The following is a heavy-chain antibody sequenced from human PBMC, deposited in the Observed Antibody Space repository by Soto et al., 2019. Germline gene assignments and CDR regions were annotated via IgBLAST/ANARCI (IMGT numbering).Heavy chain of an antibody. V-gene: IGHV1-18*01. CDR3: ARVDGLDCISNSCYGEAFAI. J-gene: IGHJ3*02. Sequence: ASVKVSCKASGYTFTSYVISWVRQAPGQGLEWMGWISAYNGNTNYAQKLQGRVTMTTDTSTSTAYMELRGLRSDDTAVYYCARVDGLDCISNSCYGEAFAIWGQGTMVTGSS. CDR1: GYTFTSYV. CDR2: ISAYNGNT. D-gene: IGHD2-2*01.